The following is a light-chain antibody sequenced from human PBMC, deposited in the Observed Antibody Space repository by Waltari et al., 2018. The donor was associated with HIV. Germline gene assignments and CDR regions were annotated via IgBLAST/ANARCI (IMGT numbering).Light chain of an antibody. Sequence: QSALTQPPSASGSPGQSVTISCTGTSSDVGGYTYVSWYQQHPGKARKLMIYEVSKRPSGVPDRFSGSKSGNTASLTVSGLQAEDEADYCCSSYAGSNNLVFGGGTKLTVL. V-gene: IGLV2-8*01. CDR3: SSYAGSNNLV. CDR1: SSDVGGYTY. CDR2: EVS. J-gene: IGLJ2*01.